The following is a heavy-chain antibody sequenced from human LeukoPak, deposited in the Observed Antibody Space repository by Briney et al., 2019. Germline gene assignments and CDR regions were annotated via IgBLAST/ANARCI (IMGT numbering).Heavy chain of an antibody. J-gene: IGHJ3*02. CDR2: IKPDGIDK. CDR3: ATISAQTFDI. Sequence: GGSLRLSCVGSGFTFRNHWVNWVRQSPRKGLEWVANIKPDGIDKYYVDSARGRFTVSRDNAKNSAFLQMNSLRAEDTAIYYCATISAQTFDIWGQGTLVPVSS. V-gene: IGHV3-7*01. D-gene: IGHD5-24*01. CDR1: GFTFRNHW.